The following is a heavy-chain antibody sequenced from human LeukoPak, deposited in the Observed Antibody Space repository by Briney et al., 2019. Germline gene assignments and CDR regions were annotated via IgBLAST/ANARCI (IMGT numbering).Heavy chain of an antibody. V-gene: IGHV3-11*04. D-gene: IGHD3-22*01. CDR2: ISSSGSTI. CDR1: GFTFSDYY. Sequence: GGSLRLSCAASGFTFSDYYMSWIRQAPGKGLEWVSYISSSGSTIYYADSVKGRFTISRDNAKNSLYLQMNSLRAEDTAVYYCAKDLFHYDSSGYLSDYWGQGTLVTVSS. J-gene: IGHJ4*02. CDR3: AKDLFHYDSSGYLSDY.